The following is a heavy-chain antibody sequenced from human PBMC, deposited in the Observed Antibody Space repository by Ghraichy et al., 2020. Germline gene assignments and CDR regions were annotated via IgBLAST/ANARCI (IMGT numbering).Heavy chain of an antibody. CDR1: GFTFSSYG. CDR2: ISYDGSNK. D-gene: IGHD3-16*02. V-gene: IGHV3-30*03. Sequence: GESLNISCAASGFTFSSYGMHWVRQAPGKGLEWVTVISYDGSNKYYADSVKGRFTVSRDNSKNTLYLQMNSLRVEETAVYYCARDRLTFGGVFVPYHYYDMDVWGQGTTVTVSS. J-gene: IGHJ6*02. CDR3: ARDRLTFGGVFVPYHYYDMDV.